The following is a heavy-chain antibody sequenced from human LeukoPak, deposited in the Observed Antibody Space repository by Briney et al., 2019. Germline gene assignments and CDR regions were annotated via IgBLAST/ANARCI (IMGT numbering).Heavy chain of an antibody. CDR2: ISAYNGNT. CDR1: GYTFTSYG. Sequence: ASVKVSCKASGYTFTSYGISWVRQAPGQGLEWMGWISAYNGNTNYAQKLQGRVTMTTDTSTSTAHMELRSLRSDDTAVYYCARGGVVVVTEKNWFAPGAQGPLVTVS. V-gene: IGHV1-18*01. CDR3: ARGGVVVVTEKNWFAP. J-gene: IGHJ5*02. D-gene: IGHD2-21*02.